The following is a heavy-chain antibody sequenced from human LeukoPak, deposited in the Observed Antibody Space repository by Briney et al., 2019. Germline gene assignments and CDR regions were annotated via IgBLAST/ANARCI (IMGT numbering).Heavy chain of an antibody. Sequence: GGSLRLSCAASGFTFSSYSMNWVRQAPGKGLEWVSSISSSSSYIYYADSVKGRFTISRDNAKNSLYLQMNSLRAEDTAVYYCAREGGYYGSGRTHYYYYMDVRGKGTTVTVSS. D-gene: IGHD3-10*01. CDR1: GFTFSSYS. CDR2: ISSSSSYI. J-gene: IGHJ6*03. CDR3: AREGGYYGSGRTHYYYYMDV. V-gene: IGHV3-21*01.